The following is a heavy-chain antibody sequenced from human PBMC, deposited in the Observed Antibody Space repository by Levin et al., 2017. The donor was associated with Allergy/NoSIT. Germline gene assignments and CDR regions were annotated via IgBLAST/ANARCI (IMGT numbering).Heavy chain of an antibody. V-gene: IGHV3-21*01. CDR3: ARDRAGVRYFVGNDAFDI. CDR1: GFTFSSYS. CDR2: ISSSSSYI. D-gene: IGHD3-9*01. J-gene: IGHJ3*02. Sequence: GESLKISCAASGFTFSSYSMNWVRQAPGKGLEWVSSISSSSSYIYYADSVKGRFTISRDNAKNSLYLQMNSLRAEDTAVYYCARDRAGVRYFVGNDAFDIWGQGTMVTVSS.